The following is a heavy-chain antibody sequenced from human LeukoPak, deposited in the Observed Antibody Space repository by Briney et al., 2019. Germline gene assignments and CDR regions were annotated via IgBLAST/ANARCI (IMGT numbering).Heavy chain of an antibody. Sequence: GGSLRLSCAASGFTFSSYAMSWVRQAPGKGLEWVSAISGSGGSTYYADSVKGRFTISRDNSKNTLYLQMNSLRAEDTAVYYCARDGTYYDSSGIDYWGQGTLVTVSS. V-gene: IGHV3-23*01. CDR1: GFTFSSYA. J-gene: IGHJ4*02. D-gene: IGHD3-22*01. CDR2: ISGSGGST. CDR3: ARDGTYYDSSGIDY.